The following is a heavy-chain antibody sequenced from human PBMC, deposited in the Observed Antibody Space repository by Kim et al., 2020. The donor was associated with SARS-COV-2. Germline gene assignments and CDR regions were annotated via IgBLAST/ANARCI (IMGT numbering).Heavy chain of an antibody. J-gene: IGHJ4*02. V-gene: IGHV3-21*01. CDR3: AREGWQQLDKFDY. Sequence: GGSLRLSCAASGFTFSSYSMNWVRQAPGKGLAWVSSISSSSSYIYYADSVKGRFTISRYNATNSLYLQMNSLRAEDTAVYYCAREGWQQLDKFDYWGQGTLVTVSS. D-gene: IGHD6-13*01. CDR1: GFTFSSYS. CDR2: ISSSSSYI.